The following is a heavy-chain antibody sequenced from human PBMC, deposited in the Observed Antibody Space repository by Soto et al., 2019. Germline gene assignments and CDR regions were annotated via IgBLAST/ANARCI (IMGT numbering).Heavy chain of an antibody. Sequence: ASVKVSCKASGYSFTDYHIHWVRQAPGQGLEWLGRINPKSGGTSTAQKFQGWVTMTTXXXXXXAXMXLXWXTSDXTAIYYCVRDQYSGYDFALWGQGNLVTVSS. D-gene: IGHD5-12*01. CDR1: GYSFTDYH. J-gene: IGHJ5*02. CDR2: INPKSGGT. V-gene: IGHV1-2*04. CDR3: VRDQYSGYDFAL.